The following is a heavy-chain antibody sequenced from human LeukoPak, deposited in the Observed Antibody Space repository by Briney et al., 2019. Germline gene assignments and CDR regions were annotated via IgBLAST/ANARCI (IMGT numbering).Heavy chain of an antibody. CDR2: IYSGGST. D-gene: IGHD1-1*01. J-gene: IGHJ3*02. Sequence: GGSRRLSCAASGFTVSSNYMTWVRQAPGKGLEWVSLIYSGGSTSYADSVRGRFTISRDNSKNTLYLQMNSLRAEDTAVYYCARIETVADAFDIWGQGTLVTVSS. CDR3: ARIETVADAFDI. CDR1: GFTVSSNY. V-gene: IGHV3-66*01.